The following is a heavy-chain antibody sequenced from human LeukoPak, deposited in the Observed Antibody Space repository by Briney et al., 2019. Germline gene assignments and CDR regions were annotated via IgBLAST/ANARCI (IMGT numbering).Heavy chain of an antibody. J-gene: IGHJ6*02. Sequence: SETLSPTCTVSGGSISSYYWSWIRQPPGKGLEWIGYIYYSGSTNYNPSLKSRVTISVDTSKNQFSLKLSSVTAADTAVYYCARSAYYDFWSGYSGYYYGMDVWGQGTTVTVSS. V-gene: IGHV4-59*01. CDR2: IYYSGST. D-gene: IGHD3-3*01. CDR1: GGSISSYY. CDR3: ARSAYYDFWSGYSGYYYGMDV.